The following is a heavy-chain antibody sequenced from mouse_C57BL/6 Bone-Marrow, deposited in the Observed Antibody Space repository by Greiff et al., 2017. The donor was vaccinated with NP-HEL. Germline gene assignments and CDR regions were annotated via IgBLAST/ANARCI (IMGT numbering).Heavy chain of an antibody. Sequence: EVQLQQSGPELVKPGASVKISCKASGYTFTDYYMNWVKQSHGKSLEWIGDINPNNGGTSYNQKFKGKATLTVDKSSSTAYMELRSLTSEDSAVYYCARAITTVPAWFAYWGQGTLVTVSA. V-gene: IGHV1-26*01. D-gene: IGHD1-1*01. J-gene: IGHJ3*01. CDR2: INPNNGGT. CDR3: ARAITTVPAWFAY. CDR1: GYTFTDYY.